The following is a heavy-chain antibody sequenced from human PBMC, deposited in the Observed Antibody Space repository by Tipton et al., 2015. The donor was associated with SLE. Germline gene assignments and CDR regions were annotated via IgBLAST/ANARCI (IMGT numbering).Heavy chain of an antibody. CDR2: IRYDGSNK. V-gene: IGHV3-30*02. Sequence: SLRLSCGASGITFSSYGMHWVRQAPGKGLEWVAFIRYDGSNKHYADSVKGRFTISRDNSKNTLYLQMNSLRAEDTAVYYCARALWFREGDAFDMWGQGTMVTVSS. CDR3: ARALWFREGDAFDM. D-gene: IGHD3-10*01. CDR1: GITFSSYG. J-gene: IGHJ3*02.